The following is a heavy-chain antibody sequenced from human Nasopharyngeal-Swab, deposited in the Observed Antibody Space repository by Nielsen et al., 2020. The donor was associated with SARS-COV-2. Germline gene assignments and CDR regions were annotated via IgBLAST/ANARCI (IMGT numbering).Heavy chain of an antibody. J-gene: IGHJ4*02. CDR2: ISAYNADT. V-gene: IGHV1-18*01. D-gene: IGHD3-22*01. Sequence: ASVKVSCKASGYTFTSYCVSWLRQAPGQGLEWMGWISAYNADTHYAQKFQDRASITTDPSTSTVYMELRSLISDDTAVYYCARDIEEWLVLPSLSFDYWGQGTLVTVSS. CDR1: GYTFTSYC. CDR3: ARDIEEWLVLPSLSFDY.